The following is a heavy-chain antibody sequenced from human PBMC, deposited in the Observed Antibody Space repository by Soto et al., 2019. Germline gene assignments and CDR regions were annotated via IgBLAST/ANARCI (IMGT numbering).Heavy chain of an antibody. J-gene: IGHJ6*02. Sequence: SQTLSRSSAISGNSVSSNSSAWNWITQSPSRGLEWLGRTYYRSKWYNDYAVSVKSRITINPDTSKNHFSLQLNSVTPEDTAYNCCARDLIIAGARRELLAVSGQGTTDAVS. CDR3: ARDLIIAGARRELLAV. D-gene: IGHD3-10*01. CDR1: GNSVSSNSSA. CDR2: TYYRSKWYN. V-gene: IGHV6-1*01.